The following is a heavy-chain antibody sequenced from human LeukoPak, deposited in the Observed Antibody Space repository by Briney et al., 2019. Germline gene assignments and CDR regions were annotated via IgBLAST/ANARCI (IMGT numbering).Heavy chain of an antibody. CDR3: ARGSGYGDSPGLH. CDR1: GYTFTDYY. V-gene: IGHV1-2*06. CDR2: INPNSGGS. J-gene: IGHJ4*02. Sequence: ASVKVSCKASGYTFTDYYVHWVRQAPGQGLEWMGRINPNSGGSNYAQEFQGRVTMTRDTSISTAYMELNRLRSDDTAVYYCARGSGYGDSPGLHRGQGTLVTVSS. D-gene: IGHD4-17*01.